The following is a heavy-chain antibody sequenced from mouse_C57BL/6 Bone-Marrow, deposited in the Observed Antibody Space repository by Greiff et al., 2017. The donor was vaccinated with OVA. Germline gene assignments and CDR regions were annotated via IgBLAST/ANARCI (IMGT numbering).Heavy chain of an antibody. CDR3: ARDPLITTVVANYAMDY. CDR2: IDPSDSYT. CDR1: GYTFTSYW. J-gene: IGHJ4*01. V-gene: IGHV1-69*01. D-gene: IGHD1-1*01. Sequence: QVQLQQPGAELVMPGASVKLSCKASGYTFTSYWMHWVKQRPGQGLEWIGEIDPSDSYTNYNQKFKGKSTLTVDKSSSTAYMQLSSLTSEDSAVYYCARDPLITTVVANYAMDYWGQGTSVTVSS.